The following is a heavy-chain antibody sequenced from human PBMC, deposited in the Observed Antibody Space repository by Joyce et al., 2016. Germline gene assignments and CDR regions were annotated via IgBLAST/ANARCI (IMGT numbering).Heavy chain of an antibody. CDR3: ARDPRNYGH. V-gene: IGHV4-38-2*02. Sequence: QVQLQESGPGLVKPSETLSLTCAVSGVSISSGYYWGWIRQPPGKGLEWIGSIYHSGNTSYNSSLKGRVTLSVDTSKNQLFLKLFSVTAADTAVYYCARDPRNYGHWGQGTLVIVSS. CDR1: GVSISSGYY. CDR2: IYHSGNT. D-gene: IGHD4-17*01. J-gene: IGHJ4*02.